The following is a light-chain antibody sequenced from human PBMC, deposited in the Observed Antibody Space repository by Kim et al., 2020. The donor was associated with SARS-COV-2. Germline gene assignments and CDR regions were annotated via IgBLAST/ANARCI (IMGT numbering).Light chain of an antibody. CDR1: RLGDKY. Sequence: VSPGQTASITCSGSRLGDKYAYWYQKKPGQSPVLVIYQHTKRPSGISQRFSGSSSGNTATLTISRAQTMDEADYYCQAWDSSTAVFGGGTQLTVL. CDR2: QHT. CDR3: QAWDSSTAV. J-gene: IGLJ3*02. V-gene: IGLV3-1*01.